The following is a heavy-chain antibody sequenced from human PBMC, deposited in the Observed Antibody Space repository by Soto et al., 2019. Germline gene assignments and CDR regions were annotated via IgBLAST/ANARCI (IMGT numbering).Heavy chain of an antibody. CDR2: MSGGVST. D-gene: IGHD1-20*01. J-gene: IGHJ4*02. Sequence: EVQLLESGGGLVQPGGSLKLSCAASGFIFNNHAMTWVRQAPGKGLEWVSAMSGGVSTYYADSVKGRFTISRDNSKNALYLQMNNVRLGDTAVYYCARDYNGNRNFDYWGQGTLVTVSS. CDR3: ARDYNGNRNFDY. V-gene: IGHV3-23*01. CDR1: GFIFNNHA.